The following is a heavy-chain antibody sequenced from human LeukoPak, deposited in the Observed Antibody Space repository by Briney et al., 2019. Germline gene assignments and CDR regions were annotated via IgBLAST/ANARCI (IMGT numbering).Heavy chain of an antibody. CDR3: TRGVVVLTAQRLD. Sequence: AAVKVSCKASGYTFTGYHIHWVRQAPGQGLEWMGWINTDSGGTNYAQKFQGRVTMTRDTSISTAYMELSRLRSDDTAIYYCTRGVVVLTAQRLDWGQGTLVTVSS. V-gene: IGHV1-2*02. CDR2: INTDSGGT. CDR1: GYTFTGYH. D-gene: IGHD2-21*02. J-gene: IGHJ4*02.